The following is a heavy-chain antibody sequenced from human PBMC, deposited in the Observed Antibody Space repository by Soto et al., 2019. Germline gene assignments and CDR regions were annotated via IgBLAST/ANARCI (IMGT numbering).Heavy chain of an antibody. Sequence: SETLSLTCTVSGGSISTNYWSWIRQPPGKGLEWIGYIYNSGSNNYNPSLKSRVTISVDTSKNHFSLQLASVTAADTAVYYCARGDSHSSGYLIVGVLTQWGQGTLVPVSS. CDR1: GGSISTNY. CDR3: ARGDSHSSGYLIVGVLTQ. V-gene: IGHV4-59*01. D-gene: IGHD3-22*01. J-gene: IGHJ4*02. CDR2: IYNSGSN.